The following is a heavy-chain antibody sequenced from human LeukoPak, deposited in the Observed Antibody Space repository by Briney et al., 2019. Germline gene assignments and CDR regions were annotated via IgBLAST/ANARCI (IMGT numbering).Heavy chain of an antibody. CDR3: AKDPVAGAPSYYFDN. J-gene: IGHJ4*02. CDR2: LRYDGRNQ. D-gene: IGHD6-19*01. Sequence: PGGSLRLSCVASGFTFNTVGMNWVRQAPGKGLEWVSSLRYDGRNQYYADSVKGRFTISRDNPKNTVYLQMSSLRPEDTAVYYCAKDPVAGAPSYYFDNWGQGTLVTVSS. CDR1: GFTFNTVG. V-gene: IGHV3-30*02.